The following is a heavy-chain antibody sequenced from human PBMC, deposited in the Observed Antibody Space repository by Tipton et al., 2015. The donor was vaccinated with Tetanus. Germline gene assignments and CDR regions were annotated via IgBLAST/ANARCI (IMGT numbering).Heavy chain of an antibody. CDR1: AYAFRSYD. CDR2: MDPKTGRA. J-gene: IGHJ2*01. CDR3: ARTSGYFRSGAYIDV. V-gene: IGHV1-8*01. D-gene: IGHD3-10*01. Sequence: QLVQSGAEVKKPGASVRVSCKAFAYAFRSYDLNWVRQATGQGLEWLGYMDPKTGRAAYGQRFQGRVTMTSNISITTAYMELRNLRSDGTAVYYWARTSGYFRSGAYIDVWGRGTLVTVSS.